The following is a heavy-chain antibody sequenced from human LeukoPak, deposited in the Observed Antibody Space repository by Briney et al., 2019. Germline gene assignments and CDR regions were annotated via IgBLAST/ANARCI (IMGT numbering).Heavy chain of an antibody. CDR1: GYTFTSYA. Sequence: ASVKVSCKASGYTFTSYAMHWVRLAPGQRLEWMGWINAGNGNTKYSQKFQGRVTITRDTSASTAYMELSSLRSEDTAVYYCARTHTTTVTTLGYWGQGTLVTVSS. CDR3: ARTHTTTVTTLGY. V-gene: IGHV1-3*01. D-gene: IGHD4-17*01. CDR2: INAGNGNT. J-gene: IGHJ4*02.